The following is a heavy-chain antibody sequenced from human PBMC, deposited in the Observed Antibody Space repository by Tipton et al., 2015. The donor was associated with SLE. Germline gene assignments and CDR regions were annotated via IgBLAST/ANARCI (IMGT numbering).Heavy chain of an antibody. CDR2: IYYSGST. CDR1: GYSISSGYY. CDR3: ARHLPYSSSSKAFDI. V-gene: IGHV4-38-2*01. Sequence: TLSLTCAVSGYSISSGYYWGWIRQSPVKGLEWIGSIYYSGSTYYNPSLKSRVTISVDTSKNQFSLKLSSVTAADTAVYYCARHLPYSSSSKAFDIWGQGTMVTVSS. D-gene: IGHD6-6*01. J-gene: IGHJ3*02.